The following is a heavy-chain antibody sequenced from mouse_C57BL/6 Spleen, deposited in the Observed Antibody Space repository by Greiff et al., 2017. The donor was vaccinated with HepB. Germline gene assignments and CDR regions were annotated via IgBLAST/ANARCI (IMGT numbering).Heavy chain of an antibody. D-gene: IGHD2-5*01. V-gene: IGHV1-64*01. CDR3: ARRENYSNFFAY. CDR1: GYTFTSYW. J-gene: IGHJ3*01. CDR2: IHPNSGST. Sequence: QVQLKQPGAELVKPGASVKLSCKASGYTFTSYWMHWVKQRPGQGLEWIGMIHPNSGSTNYNEKFKSKATLTVDKSSSTAYMQLSSLTSEDSAVYYCARRENYSNFFAYWGQGTLVTVSA.